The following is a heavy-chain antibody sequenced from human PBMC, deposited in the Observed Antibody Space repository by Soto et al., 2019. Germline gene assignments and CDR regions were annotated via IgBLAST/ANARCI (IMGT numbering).Heavy chain of an antibody. CDR1: GFRFSNYA. D-gene: IGHD6-13*01. CDR2: IKDSGDST. J-gene: IGHJ4*02. CDR3: VKGGASYTSCWYAN. Sequence: GGSLRLSCAASGFRFSNYAMHRVRKAQGKGLEWVSTIKDSGDSTYYLDSVRGRFTISRDYSRNTLYLQMTSLRAEDTALYHCVKGGASYTSCWYANWGQGILVTVSS. V-gene: IGHV3-23*01.